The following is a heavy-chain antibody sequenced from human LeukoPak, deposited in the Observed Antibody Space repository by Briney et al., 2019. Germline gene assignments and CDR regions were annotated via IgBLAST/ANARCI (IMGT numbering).Heavy chain of an antibody. V-gene: IGHV1-46*01. D-gene: IGHD4-23*01. CDR1: GYTFTSYY. J-gene: IGHJ4*02. Sequence: ASVKVSCKASGYTFTSYYMHWVRQAPGQGLEWMGIINPSGGSTSYAQKFQGRVTMTRDMSTSTVYMELSSLRSEDAAVYYCARDQRRGNPAGWYFDYWGQGTLVTVSS. CDR2: INPSGGST. CDR3: ARDQRRGNPAGWYFDY.